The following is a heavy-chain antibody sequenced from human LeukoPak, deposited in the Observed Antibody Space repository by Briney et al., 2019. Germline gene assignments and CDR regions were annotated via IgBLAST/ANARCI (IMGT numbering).Heavy chain of an antibody. J-gene: IGHJ5*02. V-gene: IGHV1-46*01. D-gene: IGHD4-17*01. CDR2: INPSGGST. CDR3: ARDSTVTTFRGCVDP. Sequence: ASVKVSCKASGGTFSSYTISWVRQAPGQGLEWMGVINPSGGSTNYAQKFQGRVTMTRDTSTSTVYMEMSSLRSEDTAVYYYARDSTVTTFRGCVDPWGQGTLVTVSS. CDR1: GGTFSSYT.